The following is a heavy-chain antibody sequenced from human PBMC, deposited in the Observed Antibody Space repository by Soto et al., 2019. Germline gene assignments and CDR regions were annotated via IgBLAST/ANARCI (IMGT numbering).Heavy chain of an antibody. Sequence: SETLSLTCTVSGGSISGYYWNWIRQPPGKGLEYIGHIYYIGTNNYNPSLKSRATISVDTSKNQFSLKLTSVTAADTAVYFCARSGSKYGANAFDIWDQGTMVTVSS. V-gene: IGHV4-59*01. J-gene: IGHJ3*02. D-gene: IGHD5-18*01. CDR1: GGSISGYY. CDR3: ARSGSKYGANAFDI. CDR2: IYYIGTN.